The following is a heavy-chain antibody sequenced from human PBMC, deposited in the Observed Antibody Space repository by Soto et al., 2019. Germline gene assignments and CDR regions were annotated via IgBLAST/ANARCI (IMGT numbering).Heavy chain of an antibody. J-gene: IGHJ4*02. CDR2: INAGNGNT. V-gene: IGHV1-3*01. CDR1: GYTFTSYA. Sequence: ASVKVSCKASGYTFTSYAMHWVRQAPGQRLEWMGWINAGNGNTKYSQKFQGRVTITRDTSTSTAYMELSSLRSEDTAVYYCARDPVAAAPYFDYWGQGTLVTVS. CDR3: ARDPVAAAPYFDY. D-gene: IGHD6-13*01.